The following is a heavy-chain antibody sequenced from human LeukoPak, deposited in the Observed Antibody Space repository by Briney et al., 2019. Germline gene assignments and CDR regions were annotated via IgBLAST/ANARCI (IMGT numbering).Heavy chain of an antibody. CDR1: SGSISSNSFC. D-gene: IGHD3-22*01. J-gene: IGHJ4*02. V-gene: IGHV4-39*01. CDR3: ARHSYYYDSSNYYYYFDY. CDR2: IYSSGTT. Sequence: SETLSLTCTVSSGSISSNSFCWGWIRQPPGKGLEWIASIYSSGTTYYNPSLKSRVTISVDTSKKQFSLKLSSVTAADTAVYYCARHSYYYDSSNYYYYFDYWGQGTLVTVSS.